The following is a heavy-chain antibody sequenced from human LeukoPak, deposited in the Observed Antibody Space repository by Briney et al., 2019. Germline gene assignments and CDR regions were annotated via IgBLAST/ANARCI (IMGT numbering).Heavy chain of an antibody. CDR3: ARAPRAASTVRFDP. D-gene: IGHD6-13*01. CDR1: GGSFSGYY. Sequence: SETLSLTCAVYGGSFSGYYWSWIRQSPGKGLEWIGEINHSGSTNYNPSLKSRVTISVDTSKNQFSLKLSSVTAADTAVYYCARAPRAASTVRFDPWGQGTLVTVSS. CDR2: INHSGST. V-gene: IGHV4-34*01. J-gene: IGHJ5*02.